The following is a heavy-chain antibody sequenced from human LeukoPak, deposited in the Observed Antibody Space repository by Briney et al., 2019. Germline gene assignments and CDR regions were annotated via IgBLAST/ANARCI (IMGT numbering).Heavy chain of an antibody. V-gene: IGHV3-15*01. J-gene: IGHJ4*02. Sequence: GGSLRLSCAASGFTFSNAWMSWVRQAPGKGLEWVGRIKSKTDGGTTDYAAPVKGRFTISRDDSKNTPYLQMNSLKTEDTAVYYCTTTIVTTVNYFDYWGQGTLVTVSS. CDR1: GFTFSNAW. CDR2: IKSKTDGGTT. CDR3: TTTIVTTVNYFDY. D-gene: IGHD4-11*01.